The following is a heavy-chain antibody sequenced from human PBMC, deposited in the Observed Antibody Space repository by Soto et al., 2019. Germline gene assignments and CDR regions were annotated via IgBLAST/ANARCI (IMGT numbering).Heavy chain of an antibody. CDR1: GGSISSYY. CDR3: ARSIDP. CDR2: IYYSGST. J-gene: IGHJ5*02. Sequence: SETLSLTCTVSGGSISSYYWSWIRQPPGKGLEWIGYIYYSGSTYYNPSLKSRVTISVDTSKNQFSLKLSSVTAADTAVYYCARSIDPWGQGTLVTVSS. V-gene: IGHV4-59*08.